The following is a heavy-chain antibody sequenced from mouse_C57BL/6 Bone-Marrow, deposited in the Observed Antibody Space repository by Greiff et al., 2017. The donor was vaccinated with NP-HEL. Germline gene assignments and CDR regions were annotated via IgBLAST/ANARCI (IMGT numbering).Heavy chain of an antibody. Sequence: EVKLVESGGGLVKPGGSLKLSCAASGFTFSSYGMSWVRQTPDKRLEWVATISSGGSYTYYPDSVKGRFTISRDNAKNTLYLQMSSLKSEDTAMYYCARDYYGSSWFAYWGQGTLVTVSA. D-gene: IGHD1-1*01. CDR1: GFTFSSYG. CDR3: ARDYYGSSWFAY. J-gene: IGHJ3*01. CDR2: ISSGGSYT. V-gene: IGHV5-6*03.